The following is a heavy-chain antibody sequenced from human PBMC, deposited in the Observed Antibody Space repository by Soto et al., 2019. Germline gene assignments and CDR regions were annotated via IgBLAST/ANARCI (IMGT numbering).Heavy chain of an antibody. V-gene: IGHV3-74*01. Sequence: EVQLVESGGAIVQPGGSLRLSCATSGFTFSSYPIHWVRQAPGKGPVWVSRITEDGSGTTYADSVKGRFTVTRDNAKNSMYLQMSGLGAEDTAVYHCVRGTNGWRGMAYWGQGTLVTVSS. J-gene: IGHJ4*02. CDR3: VRGTNGWRGMAY. CDR2: ITEDGSGT. CDR1: GFTFSSYP. D-gene: IGHD2-8*01.